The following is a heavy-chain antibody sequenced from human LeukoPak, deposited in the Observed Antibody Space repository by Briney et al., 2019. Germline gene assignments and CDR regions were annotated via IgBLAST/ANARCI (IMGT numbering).Heavy chain of an antibody. D-gene: IGHD6-13*01. CDR3: ARVGMFSWYGPRYFQH. V-gene: IGHV1-3*01. J-gene: IGHJ1*01. CDR2: INAGNGNT. Sequence: ASVTVSCKASGYTFTSYAMHWVRQVPGQRLEWMGWINAGNGNTKYSQKFQGRVTITRDTSASTAYMELSSLRSEDTAVYYCARVGMFSWYGPRYFQHWGQGTLVTVSS. CDR1: GYTFTSYA.